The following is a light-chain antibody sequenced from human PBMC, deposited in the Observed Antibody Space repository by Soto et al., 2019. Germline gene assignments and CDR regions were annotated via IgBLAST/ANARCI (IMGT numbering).Light chain of an antibody. CDR3: QQYGDLPYT. CDR1: QSVRSTY. V-gene: IGKV3-20*01. CDR2: GVS. J-gene: IGKJ2*01. Sequence: EIVLTQSPGTLSLSPGERATLSCRASQSVRSTYLAWYQQKPGQAPRLLIYGVSSRATGISVRFRGSGSGTDFTLTISRLEPEDFAVYYCQQYGDLPYTFGQGTNLEIK.